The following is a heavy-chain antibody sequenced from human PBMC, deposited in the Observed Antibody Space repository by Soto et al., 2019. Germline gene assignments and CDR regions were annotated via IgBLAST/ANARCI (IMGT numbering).Heavy chain of an antibody. CDR3: ARDLGVQLATDGTGVYYYGMDV. V-gene: IGHV4-39*07. CDR1: GGSISSSSYY. CDR2: IYYSGST. Sequence: PSETLSRTCTVSGGSISSSSYYWGWIRQPPGKGLEWIGSIYYSGSTYYNPSLKSRVTISVDTSKNQFSLKLSSVTAADTAVYYCARDLGVQLATDGTGVYYYGMDVWGQGTTVTVSS. D-gene: IGHD6-6*01. J-gene: IGHJ6*02.